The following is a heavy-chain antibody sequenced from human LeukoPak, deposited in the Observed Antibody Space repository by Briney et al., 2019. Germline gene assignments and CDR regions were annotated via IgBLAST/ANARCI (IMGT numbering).Heavy chain of an antibody. CDR2: IIPIFGTA. D-gene: IGHD4-17*01. V-gene: IGHV1-69*06. CDR3: ARAHDYGDPGWFDP. CDR1: GGTFSSYA. Sequence: GASVKVSCKTSGGTFSSYAISWVRQAPGQGLEWMGGIIPIFGTANYAQKFQGRVTITADKSTSTAYMELSSLRSEDTAVYYCARAHDYGDPGWFDPWGQGTLVTVSS. J-gene: IGHJ5*02.